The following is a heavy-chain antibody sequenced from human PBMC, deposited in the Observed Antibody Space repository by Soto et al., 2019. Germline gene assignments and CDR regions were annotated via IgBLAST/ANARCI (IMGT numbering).Heavy chain of an antibody. CDR1: GLLVSDNY. CDR3: ATCHWNGPNDF. Sequence: DVQLTESGGGLVQSGDSLRLSCAPSGLLVSDNYVRWVRHVPGKGLEWVSVISRGGDTYYRDSVKGRFTVSRDNLKNTVYLHMNSLREDDTAVYYCATCHWNGPNDFWGQGTLVTVSS. J-gene: IGHJ4*02. CDR2: ISRGGDT. D-gene: IGHD1-1*01. V-gene: IGHV3-66*01.